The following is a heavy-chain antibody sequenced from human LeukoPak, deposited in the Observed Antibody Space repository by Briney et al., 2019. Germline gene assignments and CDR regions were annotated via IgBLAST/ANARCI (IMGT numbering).Heavy chain of an antibody. CDR1: GFTFSSYW. Sequence: GGSLRLSCAASGFTFSSYWMHWVRQAPGKGLVWVSRINTDGSSTSYADSVKGRLTISRDNAKNTLYLQMNSLRAEDTAVYYCARAKFKYYYDSSGYNWFDPWGQGTLVTVSS. CDR2: INTDGSST. CDR3: ARAKFKYYYDSSGYNWFDP. V-gene: IGHV3-74*01. J-gene: IGHJ5*02. D-gene: IGHD3-22*01.